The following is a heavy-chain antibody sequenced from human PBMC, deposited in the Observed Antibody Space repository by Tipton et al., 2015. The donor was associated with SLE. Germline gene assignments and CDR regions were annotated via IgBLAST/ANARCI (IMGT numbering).Heavy chain of an antibody. CDR2: FYYSGST. V-gene: IGHV4-39*07. CDR3: ARDPWGYCSSTSCRDYYGMDV. D-gene: IGHD2-2*01. CDR1: GGSISSYY. J-gene: IGHJ6*02. Sequence: LRLSCTVSGGSISSYYWGWIRQPPGKGLEWIGSFYYSGSTYYNPSLKSRVTMSVDTSKNQFSLKLSSVTAADTAVYYCARDPWGYCSSTSCRDYYGMDVWGQGTTVTVSS.